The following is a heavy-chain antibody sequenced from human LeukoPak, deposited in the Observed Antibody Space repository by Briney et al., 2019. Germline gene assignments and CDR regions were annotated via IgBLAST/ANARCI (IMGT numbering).Heavy chain of an antibody. CDR1: GGSFSDYY. CDR2: INPSGST. J-gene: IGHJ4*02. V-gene: IGHV4-34*01. D-gene: IGHD3-3*01. Sequence: KSSETLSLTCAVFGGSFSDYYWSWFRQPPGKGLEWIGEINPSGSTNYNPSLESRVTISVDTSKNQFSLKLSSVTAADTAVYYCARGGGNYYSDFWGQGHLVTVSS. CDR3: ARGGGNYYSDF.